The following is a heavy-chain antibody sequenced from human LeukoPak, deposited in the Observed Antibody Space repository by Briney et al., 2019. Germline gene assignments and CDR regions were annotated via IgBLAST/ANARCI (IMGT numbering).Heavy chain of an antibody. CDR2: ISSSSSYI. D-gene: IGHD3-10*01. Sequence: GGSLTLSCAASGFTFSSYSMNWVRQAPGKGLEWVSSISSSSSYIYYADSVKGRFTISRDNAKNSLYLQMNSLRAEDTAVYYCARGVRGSGSNWFDPWGQGTLVTVSS. J-gene: IGHJ5*02. CDR3: ARGVRGSGSNWFDP. V-gene: IGHV3-21*01. CDR1: GFTFSSYS.